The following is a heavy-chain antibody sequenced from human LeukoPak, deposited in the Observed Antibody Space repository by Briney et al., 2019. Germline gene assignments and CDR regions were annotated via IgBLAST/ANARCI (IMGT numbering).Heavy chain of an antibody. V-gene: IGHV3-30*03. J-gene: IGHJ5*02. CDR3: ARDIDSSAHFDP. Sequence: GGSLRLSCAASGFTFSSYGMHWVRQAPGKGLEWVAVISYDGSNKYYADSVKGRFTISRDNSKNTPYLQMNSLRAEDTAVYYCARDIDSSAHFDPWGQGTLVTVSS. D-gene: IGHD3-22*01. CDR2: ISYDGSNK. CDR1: GFTFSSYG.